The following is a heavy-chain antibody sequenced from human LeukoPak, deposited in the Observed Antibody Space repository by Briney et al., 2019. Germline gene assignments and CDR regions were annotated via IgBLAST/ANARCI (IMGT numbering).Heavy chain of an antibody. CDR2: INPNSGDT. Sequence: GASVKVSCKASGYTFTSYAMHWMRQAPGQGREWMGWINPNSGDTNYAQKFQGRVTMTRDTSISTAYMELSRLRSDDTAVYYCARVRYRLAETYIDYWGQGTLVTVSS. CDR1: GYTFTSYA. CDR3: ARVRYRLAETYIDY. V-gene: IGHV1-2*02. D-gene: IGHD3-16*01. J-gene: IGHJ4*02.